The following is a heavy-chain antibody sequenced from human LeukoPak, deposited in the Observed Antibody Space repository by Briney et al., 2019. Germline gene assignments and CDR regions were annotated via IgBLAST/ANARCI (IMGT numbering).Heavy chain of an antibody. Sequence: PSETLSLTCAVYGGSFSGYYWSWIRQPPGKGLGWIGEINHSGSTNYNPSLKSRVTISVDTSKNQFSLKLSSVTAADTAVYYCASITMVRGVISRYYYYYMDVWGKGTTVTVSS. CDR3: ASITMVRGVISRYYYYYMDV. V-gene: IGHV4-34*01. CDR1: GGSFSGYY. D-gene: IGHD3-10*01. CDR2: INHSGST. J-gene: IGHJ6*03.